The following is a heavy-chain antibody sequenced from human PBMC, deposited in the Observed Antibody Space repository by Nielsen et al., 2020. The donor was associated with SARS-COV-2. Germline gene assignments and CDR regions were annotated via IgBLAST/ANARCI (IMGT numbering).Heavy chain of an antibody. J-gene: IGHJ6*02. CDR2: ISTHNGHT. V-gene: IGHV1-18*01. Sequence: ASVKVSCKASDYSFTTFGIHWVRQTPGQGLEWMGWISTHNGHTAYAQNLQGRVTMTTDTSTSTAYVGLRSLSSDDTAVYYCARGGDTSLVPYFNGLDVWGQGTTVTVSS. D-gene: IGHD5-18*01. CDR1: DYSFTTFG. CDR3: ARGGDTSLVPYFNGLDV.